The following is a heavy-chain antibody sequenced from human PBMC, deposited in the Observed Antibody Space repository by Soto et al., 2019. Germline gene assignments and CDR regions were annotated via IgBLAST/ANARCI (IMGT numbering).Heavy chain of an antibody. D-gene: IGHD2-2*01. Sequence: ASVKVSCKASGYTFTSYAMHWVRQAPGQRLEWMGWINASNGNTKYSQKFQGRVTITRDTSASTAYMELSSLRSEDTAVYYCARDRPDIVVVPANREKYYYYYGMDVWGQGTTVTVSS. CDR3: ARDRPDIVVVPANREKYYYYYGMDV. V-gene: IGHV1-3*01. J-gene: IGHJ6*02. CDR2: INASNGNT. CDR1: GYTFTSYA.